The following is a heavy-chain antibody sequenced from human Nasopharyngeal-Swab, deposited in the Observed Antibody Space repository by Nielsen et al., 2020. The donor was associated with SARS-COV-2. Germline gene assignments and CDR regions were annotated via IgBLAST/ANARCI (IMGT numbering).Heavy chain of an antibody. CDR2: IYYSGST. V-gene: IGHV4-39*01. Sequence: SETLSLTCTVSGGSISSSSYYWGWIRQPPGKGLEWIGSIYYSGSTYYNPSLKSRVTIPVDTSKNQFSLKLSSVTAADTAVYYCASTPRTYYYDSSGYPNPFDAFDIWGQGTMVTVSS. CDR3: ASTPRTYYYDSSGYPNPFDAFDI. D-gene: IGHD3-22*01. CDR1: GGSISSSSYY. J-gene: IGHJ3*02.